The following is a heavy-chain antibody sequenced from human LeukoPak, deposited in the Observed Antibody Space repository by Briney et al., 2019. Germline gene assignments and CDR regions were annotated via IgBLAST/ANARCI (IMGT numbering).Heavy chain of an antibody. V-gene: IGHV4-38-2*02. CDR3: ARIYSSSWFLNWFDP. CDR2: IYHSGST. D-gene: IGHD6-13*01. Sequence: PSETLSLTCTVSGYSISSGYFWGWIRPPPGKGLECIGTIYHSGSTYYNPSLKSRVTISVDTSKNQFSLKLNSVTAADTAVYYCARIYSSSWFLNWFDPWGQGTLATVSS. J-gene: IGHJ5*02. CDR1: GYSISSGYF.